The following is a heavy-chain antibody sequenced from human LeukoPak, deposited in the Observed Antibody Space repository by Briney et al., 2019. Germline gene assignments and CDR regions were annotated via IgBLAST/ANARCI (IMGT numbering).Heavy chain of an antibody. CDR1: GGSISSYY. CDR2: IHTSGST. D-gene: IGHD3-16*01. CDR3: GRTWGYYFDY. J-gene: IGHJ4*02. V-gene: IGHV4-4*07. Sequence: SETLSLTCTVSGGSISSYYWNWIRQPAGKGLEWIGRIHTSGSTNYNPSLKSRVTISVDTSKSQFSLKLPSVTAADTAVYYCGRTWGYYFDYWGQGTLVTVSS.